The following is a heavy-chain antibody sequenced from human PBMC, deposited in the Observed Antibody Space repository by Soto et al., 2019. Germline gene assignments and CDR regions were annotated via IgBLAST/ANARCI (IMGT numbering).Heavy chain of an antibody. Sequence: SETLSLTCSVSGDSISNLDYFWAWIRQPPGQALEYIGYIYKSATTYYNPPFESRVAISVDTSKSQFSLNVTSVTAADTAVYFCARGRYCLTGRCFPNWFDSWGQGALVTVSS. V-gene: IGHV4-30-4*01. D-gene: IGHD7-27*01. CDR2: IYKSATT. CDR3: ARGRYCLTGRCFPNWFDS. CDR1: GDSISNLDYF. J-gene: IGHJ5*01.